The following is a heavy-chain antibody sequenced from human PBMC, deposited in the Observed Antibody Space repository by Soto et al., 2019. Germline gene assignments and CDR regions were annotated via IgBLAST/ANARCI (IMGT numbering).Heavy chain of an antibody. D-gene: IGHD6-19*01. V-gene: IGHV3-30-3*01. Sequence: QVQLVESGGGVVQPGRSLRLSCAASGFTFSSYAMHWVRQAPGKGLEWVAVISYDGSNKYYADSVKGRFTISRDNSKNTLYLQMNSRRAEATAVYYCARGGSGWYKDGMDVWGQGTTVTVSS. CDR2: ISYDGSNK. CDR1: GFTFSSYA. J-gene: IGHJ6*02. CDR3: ARGGSGWYKDGMDV.